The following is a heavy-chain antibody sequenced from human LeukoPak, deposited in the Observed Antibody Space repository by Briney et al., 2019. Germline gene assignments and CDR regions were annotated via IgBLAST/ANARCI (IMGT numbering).Heavy chain of an antibody. V-gene: IGHV3-23*01. CDR3: AKSIDDFWSGYYSTNFDY. D-gene: IGHD3-3*01. CDR1: GFTFISYA. CDR2: ISGSGGST. J-gene: IGHJ4*02. Sequence: GGSLRLSCAASGFTFISYAMSWVRQAPGKGLEWVSAISGSGGSTYYADSVKGRFTISRDNSNNTLYLQMNSLRAEDTAVYYCAKSIDDFWSGYYSTNFDYWGQGTLVTVSS.